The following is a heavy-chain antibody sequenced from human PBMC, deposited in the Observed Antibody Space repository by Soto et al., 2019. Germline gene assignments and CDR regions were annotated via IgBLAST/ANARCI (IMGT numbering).Heavy chain of an antibody. V-gene: IGHV3-23*01. CDR2: ISGSGRST. CDR1: GFTFSSYA. D-gene: IGHD3-22*01. CDR3: AKDHYDGSGPDY. Sequence: GGSLRLSCVASGFTFSSYAMNWVRQAPGKGLEWVSGISGSGRSTYYADSVQGRFTISRDNSRNTLYLQMNTLRAEDTAVYYCAKDHYDGSGPDYWGQGTLVTVSS. J-gene: IGHJ4*02.